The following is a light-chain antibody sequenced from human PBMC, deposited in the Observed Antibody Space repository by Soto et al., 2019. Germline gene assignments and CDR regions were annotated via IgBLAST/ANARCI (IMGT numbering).Light chain of an antibody. Sequence: IGLALSHTNLYASVGHRVTITCPASQRISSWLAWYQQKPGKAPKRLIYDASSLESGVTSRFSGSGSGTEFTLTISCLQAADCASDYCKQYNSYSPPFCQGAK. V-gene: IGKV1-5*01. CDR2: DAS. CDR1: QRISSW. CDR3: KQYNSYSPP. J-gene: IGKJ1*01.